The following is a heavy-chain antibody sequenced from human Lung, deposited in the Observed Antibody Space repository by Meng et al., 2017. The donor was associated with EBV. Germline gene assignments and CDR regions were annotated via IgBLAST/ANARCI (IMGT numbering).Heavy chain of an antibody. Sequence: QWQLQQWGAGLLEPSGTLSLTCGVVGRSFSSSYSIVIRQPPGKGLEWIAQINYIGSTNYNPSLKSRVTISVDTSKNQFSLSLNSVTAADTAVYYCARGEWSSSWGNWGQGTLVTVSS. CDR1: GRSFSSSY. CDR2: INYIGST. J-gene: IGHJ4*02. CDR3: ARGEWSSSWGN. V-gene: IGHV4-34*01. D-gene: IGHD6-13*01.